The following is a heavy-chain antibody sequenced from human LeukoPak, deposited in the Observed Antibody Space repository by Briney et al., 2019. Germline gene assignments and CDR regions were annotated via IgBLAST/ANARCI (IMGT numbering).Heavy chain of an antibody. V-gene: IGHV3-30*18. D-gene: IGHD5-18*01. CDR1: GFTFSSYG. Sequence: GGSLRLSCAASGFTFSSYGMHWVRQAPGKGLEWVAAISNDGTNKYYADPVKGRFTVSRDNSKNTLYLQMSSLRPEDTAVYYCAKEKYRGYSYGSGDYWGQGTLVTVSS. J-gene: IGHJ4*02. CDR3: AKEKYRGYSYGSGDY. CDR2: ISNDGTNK.